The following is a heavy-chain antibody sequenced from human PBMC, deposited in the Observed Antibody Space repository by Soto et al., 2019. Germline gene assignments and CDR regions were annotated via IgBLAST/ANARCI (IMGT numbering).Heavy chain of an antibody. CDR3: ARHATTVTTKSYYYYGMDV. CDR2: INAGNGNT. D-gene: IGHD4-17*01. J-gene: IGHJ6*02. V-gene: IGHV1-3*01. Sequence: ASVKVSCKASGYTFTSYAMHWVRQAPGQRLEWMGWINAGNGNTKYSQKFQGRVTITRDTSASTAYMELSSLRSEDTAVYYCARHATTVTTKSYYYYGMDVWGQGTTVTAP. CDR1: GYTFTSYA.